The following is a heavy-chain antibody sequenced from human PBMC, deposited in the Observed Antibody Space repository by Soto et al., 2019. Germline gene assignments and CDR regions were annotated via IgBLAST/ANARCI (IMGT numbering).Heavy chain of an antibody. CDR2: IDPSDSYT. V-gene: IGHV5-10-1*01. CDR1: GYSFTSYW. CDR3: ARHPPSSRWYGERNWFDP. Sequence: GESLKISCKGSGYSFTSYWISWVRQMPGKGLEWMGRIDPSDSYTNYSPSFQGHVTISADKSISTAYLQWSSLKASDTAMYYCARHPPSSRWYGERNWFDPWGQGNLVTVSS. J-gene: IGHJ5*02. D-gene: IGHD6-13*01.